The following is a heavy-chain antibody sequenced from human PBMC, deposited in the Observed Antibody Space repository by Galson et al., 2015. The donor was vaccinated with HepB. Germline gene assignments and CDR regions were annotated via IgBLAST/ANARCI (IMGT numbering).Heavy chain of an antibody. V-gene: IGHV6-1*01. CDR1: GDSVSSNSAA. Sequence: CAISGDSVSSNSAAWNWIRQSPSRGLEWLGRTYYRSKWYNDYAVSVKSRITINPDTSKNQFSLQLNSVTPEDTAVYYCARALHAGYSSSWYFDYWGQGTLVTVSS. CDR3: ARALHAGYSSSWYFDY. J-gene: IGHJ4*02. D-gene: IGHD6-13*01. CDR2: TYYRSKWYN.